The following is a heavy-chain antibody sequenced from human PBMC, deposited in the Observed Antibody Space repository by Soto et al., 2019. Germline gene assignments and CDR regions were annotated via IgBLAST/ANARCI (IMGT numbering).Heavy chain of an antibody. CDR1: GFTFSCCA. CDR3: ARPLWRNDYNWGYFDL. CDR2: IHGDGDYI. Sequence: GGSLRLSCAASGFTFSCCAMSWVRQAPGKGLDYVSTIHGDGDYIQYSESVKGRFTISRDNSKNTLFLQMNSLRAEDTAVYYCARPLWRNDYNWGYFDLWGRGTLVTVS. D-gene: IGHD4-4*01. V-gene: IGHV3-23*01. J-gene: IGHJ2*01.